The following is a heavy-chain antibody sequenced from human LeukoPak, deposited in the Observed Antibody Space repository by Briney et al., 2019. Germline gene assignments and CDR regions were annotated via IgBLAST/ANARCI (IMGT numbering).Heavy chain of an antibody. CDR3: ARSRNGWSQFDH. CDR1: GYTFTGYF. V-gene: IGHV1-2*02. CDR2: INPNSGGT. J-gene: IGHJ4*02. D-gene: IGHD6-19*01. Sequence: GASVKVSCKASGYTFTGYFMHWVRQAPGQGLEWMGWINPNSGGTNYAQKFQGRVTMTRDTSISTAYMELSRLRSDDTAVYYCARSRNGWSQFDHWGQGTLVTVSS.